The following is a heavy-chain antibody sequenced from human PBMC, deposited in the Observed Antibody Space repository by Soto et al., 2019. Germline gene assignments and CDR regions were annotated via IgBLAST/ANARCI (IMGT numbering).Heavy chain of an antibody. CDR2: IWHDGKKK. J-gene: IGHJ4*02. CDR3: ARDPGTDYPIDY. Sequence: QVQLVESGGGVVQPGRSLRLSCAVSGFTFRSYGMHWVRQAPGKGLEWVAVIWHDGKKKYYADSVKGRFTISSDNSKNTLSLQMDSLRAEDTAVYYCARDPGTDYPIDYWGQGTLVTVSS. V-gene: IGHV3-33*01. CDR1: GFTFRSYG. D-gene: IGHD4-17*01.